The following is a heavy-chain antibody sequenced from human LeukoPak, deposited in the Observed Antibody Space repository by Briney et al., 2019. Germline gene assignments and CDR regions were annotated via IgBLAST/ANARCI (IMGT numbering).Heavy chain of an antibody. CDR2: ISISGNTI. V-gene: IGHV3-48*03. Sequence: AGSLTLSCAASGFTFSSYDMNWVRQAPGKGLEWVSYISISGNTIYYTDSVKDRFTISRDNAKNSLYLQMNSLRAEDTTVYYCSRAYYSSTRCSYYFDSWGAGTLVTVSS. CDR3: SRAYYSSTRCSYYFDS. J-gene: IGHJ4*02. CDR1: GFTFSSYD. D-gene: IGHD2-2*01.